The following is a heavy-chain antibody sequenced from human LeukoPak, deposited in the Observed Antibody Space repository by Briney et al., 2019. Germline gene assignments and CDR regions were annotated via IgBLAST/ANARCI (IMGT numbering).Heavy chain of an antibody. CDR3: AREIAVAGLDY. J-gene: IGHJ4*02. Sequence: SQTLSLTCTVSGGSISSGSYYGSWIRQPAGKGLEWIGRIYTSGSTNYNPSLKSRVTISVDTSKNQFSVKLSSVTAADTAVYYCAREIAVAGLDYWGQGTLVTVSS. V-gene: IGHV4-61*02. CDR2: IYTSGST. CDR1: GGSISSGSYY. D-gene: IGHD6-19*01.